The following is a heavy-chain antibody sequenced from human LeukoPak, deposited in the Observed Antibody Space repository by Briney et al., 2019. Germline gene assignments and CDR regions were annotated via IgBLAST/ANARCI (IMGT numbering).Heavy chain of an antibody. D-gene: IGHD6-19*01. CDR1: SYSISSGYY. CDR2: IYHSGST. CDR3: ARGSSGWGDRFDY. J-gene: IGHJ4*02. Sequence: SETLSLTCTVSSYSISSGYYWGWIRQPPGKGLEWIGNIYHSGSTYYSPSLRSRVTISVDTSKNQFSLKLNSVIAADTAVYYCARGSSGWGDRFDYWGQGTPVTVSS. V-gene: IGHV4-38-2*02.